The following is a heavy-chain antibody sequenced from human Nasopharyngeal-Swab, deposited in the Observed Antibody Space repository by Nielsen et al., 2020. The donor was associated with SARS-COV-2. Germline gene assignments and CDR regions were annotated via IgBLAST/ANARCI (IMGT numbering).Heavy chain of an antibody. CDR2: IWYDGSNK. J-gene: IGHJ4*02. V-gene: IGHV3-33*08. CDR1: GFTFSSYG. Sequence: GGSLRLSCAASGFTFSSYGMHWVRQAPGKGLEWVVVIWYDGSNKYYADSVKGRFTISRDNSKNTLYLQMSSLRAEDTAVYYCARDWTAGTDYWGQGTLVTVSS. CDR3: ARDWTAGTDY. D-gene: IGHD6-13*01.